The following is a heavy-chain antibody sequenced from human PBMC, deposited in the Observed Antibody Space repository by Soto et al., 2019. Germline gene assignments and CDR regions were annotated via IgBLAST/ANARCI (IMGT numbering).Heavy chain of an antibody. J-gene: IGHJ3*01. Sequence: QARLVQSEPEMKRPGASVRVSCKASGYAFSSYGINWVRRAPGRGLEWVGWMSTYNENRVFGQKFQGRVTMTTDTFTSTALLDLGPLRSDDTAVYFCAKDAREAAPSDVWGQGTLVTVSS. CDR3: AKDAREAAPSDV. CDR1: GYAFSSYG. V-gene: IGHV1-18*01. D-gene: IGHD2-15*01. CDR2: MSTYNENR.